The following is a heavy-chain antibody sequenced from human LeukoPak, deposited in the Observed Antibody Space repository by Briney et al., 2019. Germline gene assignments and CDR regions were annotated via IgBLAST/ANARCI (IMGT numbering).Heavy chain of an antibody. CDR3: ARYSKEGYCFDY. D-gene: IGHD2-15*01. CDR2: MNPNSGNT. CDR1: GYTFTSYD. J-gene: IGHJ4*02. Sequence: ASVKVSCKASGYTFTSYDINGVRQATGQGLEWMGWMNPNSGNTGYAQKFRGRVTMTRNTSISTAYMELSSLRSEDTAIYYCARYSKEGYCFDYWGQGTLVTVST. V-gene: IGHV1-8*01.